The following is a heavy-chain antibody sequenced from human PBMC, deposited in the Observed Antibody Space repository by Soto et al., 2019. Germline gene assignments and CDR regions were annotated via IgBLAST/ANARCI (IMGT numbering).Heavy chain of an antibody. CDR1: GFTFSSYG. CDR3: AKDMGYCSGGSCYYPIYCYYYYLDV. CDR2: ISYDGSNK. D-gene: IGHD2-15*01. V-gene: IGHV3-30*18. J-gene: IGHJ6*03. Sequence: QGQLVESGGGVVQPGRSLRLSCAASGFTFSSYGMHWVRQAPGKGLEWVAVISYDGSNKYYADSVKGRFTISRDNSKNTLFLQMNSLRAADKAVYYCAKDMGYCSGGSCYYPIYCYYYYLDVWGKGTTVTVSS.